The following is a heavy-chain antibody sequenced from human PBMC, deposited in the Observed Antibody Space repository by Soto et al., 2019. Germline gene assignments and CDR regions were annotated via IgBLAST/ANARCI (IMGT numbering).Heavy chain of an antibody. J-gene: IGHJ6*02. CDR2: ISDSGDNT. D-gene: IGHD1-20*01. CDR1: GFTFGSYA. CDR3: AKGPARITGDEYIDV. V-gene: IGHV3-23*01. Sequence: EVQLLESGGGLVQPGGSLRLSCAASGFTFGSYAMSWVRQAPGKGLEWVSSISDSGDNTYYADSVKGRFTISRDNSKNTLYLQMNRLTDETTAVYYCAKGPARITGDEYIDVWGQGTTVTVSS.